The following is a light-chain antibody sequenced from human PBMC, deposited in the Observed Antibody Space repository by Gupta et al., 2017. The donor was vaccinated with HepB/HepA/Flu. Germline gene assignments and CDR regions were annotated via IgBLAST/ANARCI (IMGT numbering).Light chain of an antibody. CDR3: LTWYDTLSAGV. CDR1: SSNIGNNF. Sequence: QSVLPQPPSVSATPRHQHTNSCSRSSSNIGNNFVSWYQQLPGTAPKLLIYENDKRHSESPDRFSGSKSGTSATLGTTGLQTGDEADYFCLTWYDTLSAGVFGGGTTLTVL. V-gene: IGLV1-51*02. J-gene: IGLJ2*01. CDR2: END.